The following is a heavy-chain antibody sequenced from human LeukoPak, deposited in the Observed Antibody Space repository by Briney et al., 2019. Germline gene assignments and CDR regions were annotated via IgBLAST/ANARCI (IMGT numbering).Heavy chain of an antibody. CDR2: IDPNSGGT. Sequence: GAPVKVSCKTSGYTFTGYYIHWVRQAPGQGLEGMGWIDPNSGGTNYAQKFQGRVTMTRDTSISTAYMELSRLTSADTAVYRCATPSSSSWYGFDPWGQGTLVTVSS. V-gene: IGHV1-2*02. CDR3: ATPSSSSWYGFDP. CDR1: GYTFTGYY. J-gene: IGHJ5*02. D-gene: IGHD6-13*01.